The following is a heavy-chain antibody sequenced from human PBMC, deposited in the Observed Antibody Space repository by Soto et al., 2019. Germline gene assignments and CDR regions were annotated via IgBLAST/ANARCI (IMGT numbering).Heavy chain of an antibody. J-gene: IGHJ4*02. V-gene: IGHV4-59*01. D-gene: IGHD6-13*01. Sequence: SETLSLTCTVSGGFISSYYWSWIRQPPGKGLEWIGYIYYSGSTNYNPSLKSRVTISVDTSKNQFSLKLSSVTAADTAVYYCARMGDYSSPYFDYWGQGTLVTVSS. CDR2: IYYSGST. CDR3: ARMGDYSSPYFDY. CDR1: GGFISSYY.